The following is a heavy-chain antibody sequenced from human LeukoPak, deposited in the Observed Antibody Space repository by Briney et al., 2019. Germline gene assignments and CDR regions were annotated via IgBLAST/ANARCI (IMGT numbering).Heavy chain of an antibody. CDR1: GYTFTSYY. V-gene: IGHV1-46*01. Sequence: ASVKVSCKASGYTFTSYYTHWVRQAPGQGLEWMGIINPSGGSTSYALKFQGRVTMTRDTSTNTVYMELSSLRFEDTAVYYCARKSSGWYFFDYWGQGSLVTVSS. J-gene: IGHJ4*02. D-gene: IGHD6-19*01. CDR2: INPSGGST. CDR3: ARKSSGWYFFDY.